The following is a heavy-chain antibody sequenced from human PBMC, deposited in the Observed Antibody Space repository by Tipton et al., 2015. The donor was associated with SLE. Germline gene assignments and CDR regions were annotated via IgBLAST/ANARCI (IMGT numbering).Heavy chain of an antibody. CDR1: GFTLMSYD. J-gene: IGHJ3*02. CDR2: IYNGGTST. V-gene: IGHV3-23*03. Sequence: SLRLSCAASGFTLMSYDMSWVRQAPGKGLEWVLIIYNGGTSTYYADAVKGRFTISRDDSENTLYLQMNSLRAEDTARYYCAKDLASDIWGQGTMVTVSS. CDR3: AKDLASDI.